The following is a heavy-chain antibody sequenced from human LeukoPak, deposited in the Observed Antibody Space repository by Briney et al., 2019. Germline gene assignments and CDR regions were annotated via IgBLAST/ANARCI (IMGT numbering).Heavy chain of an antibody. CDR3: ARWLNGSGFDY. Sequence: PGGSLRLSCAASGFTFTNYWMSWVRQAPGKGLEWVANIKQDGSDKFYVDSVKGRFTISRDNAKNSLSLQMNNLRGEDTAVYYCARWLNGSGFDYWGQGTLVTVSS. J-gene: IGHJ4*02. CDR1: GFTFTNYW. V-gene: IGHV3-7*01. D-gene: IGHD6-19*01. CDR2: IKQDGSDK.